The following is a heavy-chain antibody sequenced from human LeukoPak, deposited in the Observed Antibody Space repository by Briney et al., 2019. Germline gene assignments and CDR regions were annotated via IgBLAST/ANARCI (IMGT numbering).Heavy chain of an antibody. V-gene: IGHV4-59*01. CDR2: IFYSGST. J-gene: IGHJ4*02. D-gene: IGHD3-22*01. Sequence: SETLSLTCSVSGGSIRVSYWNWLRQPPGKGLEWLGFIFYSGSTNYNPSLKSRVPIAVDTSKNQFSLKLNAVTAADTAVYYCARYDSSGYYYFDYWGQGTLVTVSS. CDR1: GGSIRVSY. CDR3: ARYDSSGYYYFDY.